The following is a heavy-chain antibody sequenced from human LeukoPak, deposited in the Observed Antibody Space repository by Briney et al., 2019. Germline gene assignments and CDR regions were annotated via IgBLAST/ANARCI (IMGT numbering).Heavy chain of an antibody. V-gene: IGHV3-21*01. Sequence: TGGSLRLSCAASGFTFSSYSMNWVRQAPGKGLEWVSSISSSSSYIYYADSVKGRFTISRDNDKNSLYLQMNSLRAEDTAVYYCARGRRVYYDSSGYYGDYWGQGTLVTVSS. CDR1: GFTFSSYS. J-gene: IGHJ4*02. CDR3: ARGRRVYYDSSGYYGDY. CDR2: ISSSSSYI. D-gene: IGHD3-22*01.